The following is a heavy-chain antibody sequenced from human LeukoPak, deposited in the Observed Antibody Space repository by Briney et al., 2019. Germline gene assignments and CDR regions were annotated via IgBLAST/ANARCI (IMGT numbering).Heavy chain of an antibody. D-gene: IGHD4-17*01. V-gene: IGHV4-61*10. CDR2: IYYSGST. Sequence: SQTLSLTCTVSGGSISSGSYYWSWIRQPAGKGLEWIGYIYYSGSTNYNPSLKSRVTISVDTSKNQFSLKLSSVTAADTAVYYCARGLTVIDPWGQGTLVTVSS. CDR1: GGSISSGSYY. J-gene: IGHJ5*02. CDR3: ARGLTVIDP.